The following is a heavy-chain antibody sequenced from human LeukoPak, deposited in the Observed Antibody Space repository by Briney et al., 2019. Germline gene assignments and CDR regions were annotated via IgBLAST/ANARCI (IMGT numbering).Heavy chain of an antibody. CDR2: ISFDGSNK. V-gene: IGHV3-30*04. Sequence: GGSLRLSCAASGFAFSIYAIHWVRQAPGKGLEWLAVISFDGSNKYYADSVKGRFTISRDNSKNTLYLQMNSQRAEDTAVYYCAKEGSSGTSFRWFDPWGQGTLVAVSS. CDR1: GFAFSIYA. D-gene: IGHD1-26*01. CDR3: AKEGSSGTSFRWFDP. J-gene: IGHJ5*02.